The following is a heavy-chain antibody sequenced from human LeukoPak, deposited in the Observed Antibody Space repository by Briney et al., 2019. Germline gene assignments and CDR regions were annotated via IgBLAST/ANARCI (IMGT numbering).Heavy chain of an antibody. CDR1: GFTFSSFA. D-gene: IGHD6-19*01. CDR2: ISDNSGNT. Sequence: GGSLRLSCAASGFTFSSFATSWVRQAPGQGLEWVSAISDNSGNTYYADSVKGRFTISRDNSENTLYLQMNSLRAEDTALYYCSNGRTSSGTLQHDYWGQGTLVTVSS. V-gene: IGHV3-23*01. J-gene: IGHJ4*02. CDR3: SNGRTSSGTLQHDY.